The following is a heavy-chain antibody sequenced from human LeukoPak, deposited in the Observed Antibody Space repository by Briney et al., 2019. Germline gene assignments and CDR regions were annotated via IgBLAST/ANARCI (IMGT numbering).Heavy chain of an antibody. V-gene: IGHV5-51*01. Sequence: GGSLRLSCAASGFTVSSNYMSWVRQAPGKGLEWMGIISPGDSDARYSPSFQGQVTISADKSISTAYLRWSSLKASDTAIYYCARRYCSGISCNPYFFDYWGQGTLVTVSS. D-gene: IGHD2-2*01. CDR1: GFTVSSNY. J-gene: IGHJ4*02. CDR2: ISPGDSDA. CDR3: ARRYCSGISCNPYFFDY.